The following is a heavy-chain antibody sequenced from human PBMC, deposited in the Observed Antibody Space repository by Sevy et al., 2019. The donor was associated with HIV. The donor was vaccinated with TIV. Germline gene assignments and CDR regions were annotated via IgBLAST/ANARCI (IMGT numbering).Heavy chain of an antibody. J-gene: IGHJ3*02. Sequence: SETLSLTCSVSDGSISGYYWSWIRQPPGKGLEWIGNIHYRGNTKYNPSLKSRVTISVDTSRNQYFLRLTSMTAADMAGYYWWGHVGKWAFDIWGQGTMVTVSS. CDR1: DGSISGYY. CDR2: IHYRGNT. V-gene: IGHV4-59*12. CDR3: WGHVGKWAFDI. D-gene: IGHD7-27*01.